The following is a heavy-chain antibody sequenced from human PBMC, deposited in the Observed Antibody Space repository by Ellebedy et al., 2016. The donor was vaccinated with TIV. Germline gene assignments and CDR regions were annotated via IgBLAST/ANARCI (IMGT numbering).Heavy chain of an antibody. Sequence: GESLKISXAASGFTFSSYAMSWVRQAPGKGLEWVSAISGSSKNTYYADSVKGRFTISRDNSKNTLYLQMNSLRAEDTAVYYCAKGTIVVVPTATFEYWGQGTLVTVSS. CDR3: AKGTIVVVPTATFEY. D-gene: IGHD2-2*01. CDR2: ISGSSKNT. V-gene: IGHV3-23*01. J-gene: IGHJ4*02. CDR1: GFTFSSYA.